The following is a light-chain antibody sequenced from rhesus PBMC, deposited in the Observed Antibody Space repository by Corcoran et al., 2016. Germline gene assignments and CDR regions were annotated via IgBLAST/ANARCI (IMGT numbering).Light chain of an antibody. Sequence: DIQMTQSPSSLSASIGDTVTITCRASQGMYSWLAWYQQKPGKAPNPLIYKASSLQSGVPSRFRGSGSVTDFTLTISGLQSEDFSTYYWQQYSTRPPTFGQGTKVDIK. J-gene: IGKJ1*01. V-gene: IGKV1-22*01. CDR2: KAS. CDR1: QGMYSW. CDR3: QQYSTRPPT.